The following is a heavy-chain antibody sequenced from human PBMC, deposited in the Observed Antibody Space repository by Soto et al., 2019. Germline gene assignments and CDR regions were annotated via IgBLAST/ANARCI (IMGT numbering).Heavy chain of an antibody. D-gene: IGHD1-26*01. CDR3: ARLNSGSYVDY. V-gene: IGHV3-53*01. CDR1: VFTVSSNY. Sequence: WGSLRFACAASVFTVSSNYMTWVRQAPGKGLEWVSVIYGGGRTYYADSVKGRFTISRDNSKNTLYLQMNSLRAEDTAVYYCARLNSGSYVDYWGQGTMVTVSS. CDR2: IYGGGRT. J-gene: IGHJ4*02.